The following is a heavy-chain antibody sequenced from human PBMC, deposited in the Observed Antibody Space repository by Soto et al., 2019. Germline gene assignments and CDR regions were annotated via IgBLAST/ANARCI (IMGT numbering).Heavy chain of an antibody. Sequence: PTLVNPTETLTLTCTVSGFSLSNAGLGVSWIRQPPGKALEWLAHIFSNDEKSYGTSLKSRLTISKDTSKSQVVLTMTNMDPVDTATYYCASTYSTSWYWFDPWGQGTLVTVS. CDR2: IFSNDEK. J-gene: IGHJ5*02. CDR1: GFSLSNAGLG. V-gene: IGHV2-26*04. CDR3: ASTYSTSWYWFDP. D-gene: IGHD6-13*01.